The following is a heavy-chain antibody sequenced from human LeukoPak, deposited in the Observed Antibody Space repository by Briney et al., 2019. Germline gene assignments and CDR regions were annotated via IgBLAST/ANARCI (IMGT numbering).Heavy chain of an antibody. Sequence: GASVKVSCKASGGTFSSYAISWVRQAPGQGLEWMGGIIPIFGTANYAQKFQGRVTITADESTSTAYMELSSLRSEDTAVYYCARVGQSIAAAGLDYWGQGTLVTVSS. V-gene: IGHV1-69*01. CDR3: ARVGQSIAAAGLDY. CDR2: IIPIFGTA. CDR1: GGTFSSYA. D-gene: IGHD6-13*01. J-gene: IGHJ4*02.